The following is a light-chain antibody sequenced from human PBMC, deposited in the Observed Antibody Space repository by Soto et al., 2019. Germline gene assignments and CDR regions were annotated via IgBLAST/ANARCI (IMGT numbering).Light chain of an antibody. J-gene: IGKJ1*01. CDR3: QQYDSYSSE. CDR1: QSISNW. Sequence: DIQMTQSPSTLSASVGDRVTITCRASQSISNWLAWYQQKPGKAPNLLIYDASNLESGVPSGFSGSGSGTEFTLTISSLQPDDFATYYCQQYDSYSSEFGQGTKVDIK. CDR2: DAS. V-gene: IGKV1-5*01.